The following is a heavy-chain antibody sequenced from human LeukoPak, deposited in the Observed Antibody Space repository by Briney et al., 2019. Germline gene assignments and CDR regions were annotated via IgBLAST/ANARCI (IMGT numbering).Heavy chain of an antibody. J-gene: IGHJ4*02. Sequence: PSETLSLTCTVSGGSISSSNYYWSWIRQPPGKGPEWIGEINHSGSTNYNPSLKSRVTISVDTSKNQFSLKLSSVTAADTAVYYCARRRRIAVAGYDYWGQGTLVTVSS. CDR1: GGSISSSNYY. V-gene: IGHV4-39*07. CDR3: ARRRRIAVAGYDY. D-gene: IGHD6-19*01. CDR2: INHSGST.